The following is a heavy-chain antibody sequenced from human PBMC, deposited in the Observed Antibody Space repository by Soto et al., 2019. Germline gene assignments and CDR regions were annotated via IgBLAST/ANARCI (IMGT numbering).Heavy chain of an antibody. CDR2: INHSGST. J-gene: IGHJ5*02. V-gene: IGHV4-34*01. Sequence: PSETLSLTCAVYGGSFSGYYWSWIRQPPGKGLEWIGEINHSGSTNYNPSLKSRVTISVDTSKNQFSLKLSSVTAADTAVYYCAREGGAAAGRWFDPWGQGTLVTVSS. CDR3: AREGGAAAGRWFDP. D-gene: IGHD6-13*01. CDR1: GGSFSGYY.